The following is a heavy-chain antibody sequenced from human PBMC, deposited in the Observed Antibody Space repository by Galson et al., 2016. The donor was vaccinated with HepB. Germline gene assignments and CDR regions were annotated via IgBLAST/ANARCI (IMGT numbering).Heavy chain of an antibody. Sequence: SLRLSCAASGFTLSDYWMTWVRQAPGKGLEWVANINEDGNIKLYVNSVKGRFTISRDNTRNSVYLEMNSRSGGDTAVYYCARLSRPYGLDVWGHVTTVTVSS. D-gene: IGHD6-13*01. J-gene: IGHJ6*02. CDR3: ARLSRPYGLDV. CDR1: GFTLSDYW. CDR2: INEDGNIK. V-gene: IGHV3-7*01.